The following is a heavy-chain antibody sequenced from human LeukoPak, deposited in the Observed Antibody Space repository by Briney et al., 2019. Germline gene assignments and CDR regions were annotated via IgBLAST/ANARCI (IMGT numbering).Heavy chain of an antibody. CDR1: GDSINNNF. CDR2: IYSSGST. D-gene: IGHD3-10*01. J-gene: IGHJ4*02. CDR3: ARRAMVRGPFDY. V-gene: IGHV4-4*07. Sequence: PSETLSLTCTVSGDSINNNFWSWIRQPAGKGLEWIGRIYSSGSTTYNPSLKSRVTISVDTSKNQFSLKLSSVTAADTAVYYCARRAMVRGPFDYWGQGTLVTVSS.